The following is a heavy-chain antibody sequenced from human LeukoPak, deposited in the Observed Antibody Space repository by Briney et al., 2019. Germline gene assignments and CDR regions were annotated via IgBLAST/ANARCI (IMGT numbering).Heavy chain of an antibody. Sequence: SETLSLTCTVSGGSISSYYWSWIRQPPGKGLEWIGYIYYSGSTNYNPSLKSRVTISVDTSKNQFSLKLSSVTAADTAVYYCARDAVEWAFDIWGQGTMVTISS. CDR2: IYYSGST. J-gene: IGHJ3*02. CDR1: GGSISSYY. CDR3: ARDAVEWAFDI. D-gene: IGHD3-3*01. V-gene: IGHV4-59*01.